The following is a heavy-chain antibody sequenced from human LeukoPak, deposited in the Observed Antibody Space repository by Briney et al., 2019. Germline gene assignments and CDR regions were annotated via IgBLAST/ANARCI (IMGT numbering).Heavy chain of an antibody. J-gene: IGHJ4*02. D-gene: IGHD6-13*01. Sequence: PGGSLRLSCAASGFTFSSYDMHWVRQATGKGLEWVSAIGTTGDTYYSDSVRGRFTISRENAKNSLYLQMHSLRAGDTAVYYCASSPSYSSSWYALDSWGQGTLVTVSS. CDR2: IGTTGDT. V-gene: IGHV3-13*01. CDR1: GFTFSSYD. CDR3: ASSPSYSSSWYALDS.